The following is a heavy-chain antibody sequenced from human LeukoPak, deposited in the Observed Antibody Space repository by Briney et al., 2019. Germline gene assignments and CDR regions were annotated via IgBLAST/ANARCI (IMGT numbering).Heavy chain of an antibody. J-gene: IGHJ4*02. D-gene: IGHD6-19*01. V-gene: IGHV4-34*01. CDR3: ARGLPWLRCFDY. Sequence: SETLSLTCAVYGGSFSGYYWSWIRQPPGKGLEWIGEINHSGSTNYNPSLKSRVTISVDTSKNQFSLKLSSVTAADTAVYYCARGLPWLRCFDYGGQGTLVTVSS. CDR2: INHSGST. CDR1: GGSFSGYY.